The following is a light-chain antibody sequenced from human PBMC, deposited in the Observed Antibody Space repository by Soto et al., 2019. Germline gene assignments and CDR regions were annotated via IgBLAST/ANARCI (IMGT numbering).Light chain of an antibody. CDR1: QSVSSPY. V-gene: IGKV3-20*01. J-gene: IGKJ4*01. CDR3: QHFGNSLFT. CDR2: GTS. Sequence: EIVLTQSPGTLSLSPGERATLSCRASQSVSSPYLAWYQQKPGQAPRLLIYGTSNRATGIPDRFSGSGSGTDFTLTISKLEPEDFAVYYCQHFGNSLFTFAGGTKVDIK.